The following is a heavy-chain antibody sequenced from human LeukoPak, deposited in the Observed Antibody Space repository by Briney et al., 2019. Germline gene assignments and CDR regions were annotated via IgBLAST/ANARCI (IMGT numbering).Heavy chain of an antibody. Sequence: GGSLRLSCAASGFTFDDYGMSRVRQAPGKGLGWVSGINWNGGSTDYADSVKGRFTISRDNAKNSLYLQMDSLRAEDTALYYCARRESTYQNYYYFYYMDVWGKGTTVTVSS. CDR1: GFTFDDYG. CDR3: ARRESTYQNYYYFYYMDV. J-gene: IGHJ6*03. V-gene: IGHV3-20*04. CDR2: INWNGGST.